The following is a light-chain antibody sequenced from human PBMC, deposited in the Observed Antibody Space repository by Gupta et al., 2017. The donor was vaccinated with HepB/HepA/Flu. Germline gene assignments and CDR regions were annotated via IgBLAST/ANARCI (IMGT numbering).Light chain of an antibody. CDR3: QHKNSSSRA. CDR2: KAS. J-gene: IGKJ1*01. Sequence: DIQMTQSPSTLSASVGDRVTITCRASQSISSWLAWYQQKPGKAPKLLIYKASSVESGVPSRFSGSGSGTEFTLTISSLQPDDFATYYFQHKNSSSRAFGQGTKVEIK. CDR1: QSISSW. V-gene: IGKV1-5*03.